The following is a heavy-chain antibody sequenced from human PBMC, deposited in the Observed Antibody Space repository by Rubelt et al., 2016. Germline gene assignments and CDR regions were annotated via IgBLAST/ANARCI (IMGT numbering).Heavy chain of an antibody. J-gene: IGHJ4*02. D-gene: IGHD3-22*01. V-gene: IGHV1-2*02. Sequence: QVQLVQSGAEVKKPGASVKVSCKASGYTFTGYYMHWVRQAPGQGLEWMGWLNPNSGGTNDAQKCQGMVTMTRDTSISTAYMELSRLRSDDTAVYYCARFAIGGHSSGYLFDYWGQGTLVTVSS. CDR2: LNPNSGGT. CDR1: GYTFTGYY. CDR3: ARFAIGGHSSGYLFDY.